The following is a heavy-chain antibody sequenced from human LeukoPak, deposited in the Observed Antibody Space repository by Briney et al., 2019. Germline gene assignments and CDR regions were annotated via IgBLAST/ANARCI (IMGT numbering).Heavy chain of an antibody. V-gene: IGHV4-39*01. CDR2: IYYSGST. J-gene: IGHJ4*02. CDR3: ASWGFYDFWSGYYYYFDY. CDR1: GGSISSSSYY. Sequence: PSETLSLTCTVSGGSISSSSYYWGWIRQPPGKGLEWIGSIYYSGSTYYNPSLKSRVTISVDTSKNQFSLKLSSVTAADTAVYYCASWGFYDFWSGYYYYFDYWGQGTLVTVSS. D-gene: IGHD3-3*01.